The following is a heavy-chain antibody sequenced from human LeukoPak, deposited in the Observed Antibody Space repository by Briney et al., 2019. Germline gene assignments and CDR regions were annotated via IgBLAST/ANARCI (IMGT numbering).Heavy chain of an antibody. CDR2: TYYRSNWHN. CDR1: GDSVSSNSAA. CDR3: ARDLSYSGSSFDY. Sequence: SQTLSRTCAISGDSVSSNSAAWNWIRQSPSRGLEWLGRTYYRSNWHNDYAVSMKSRITINPDTSKNQFSLQLNSVTPEDTAVYYCARDLSYSGSSFDYWGQGTLVTVSS. D-gene: IGHD1-26*01. J-gene: IGHJ4*02. V-gene: IGHV6-1*01.